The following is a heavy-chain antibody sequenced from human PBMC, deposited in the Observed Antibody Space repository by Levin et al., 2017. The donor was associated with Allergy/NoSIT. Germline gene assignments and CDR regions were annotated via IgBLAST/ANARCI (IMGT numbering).Heavy chain of an antibody. CDR1: GGSISSGGYY. J-gene: IGHJ4*02. Sequence: PSETLSLTCTVSGGSISSGGYYWSWIRQHPGKGLEWIGYIYYSGSTYYNPSLKSRVTISVDTSKNQFSLKLSSVTAADTAVYYCARVTFAHSSSNKKFDYWGQGTLVTVSS. D-gene: IGHD6-13*01. CDR2: IYYSGST. V-gene: IGHV4-31*03. CDR3: ARVTFAHSSSNKKFDY.